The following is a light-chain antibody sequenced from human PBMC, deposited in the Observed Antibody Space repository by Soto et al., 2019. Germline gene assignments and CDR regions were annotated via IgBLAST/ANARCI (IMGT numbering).Light chain of an antibody. CDR1: QSVSSR. J-gene: IGKJ5*01. CDR3: QQYNNWPPIT. CDR2: GAS. V-gene: IGKV3D-15*01. Sequence: EIFMTQSPFTLSLLPVEMATLSCRASQSVSSRLAWYQQKPGQAPRLLISGASSRATGIPDRFSGSGSATDFTLTISSLQSEDFAVYYCQQYNNWPPITFGQGTRLEI.